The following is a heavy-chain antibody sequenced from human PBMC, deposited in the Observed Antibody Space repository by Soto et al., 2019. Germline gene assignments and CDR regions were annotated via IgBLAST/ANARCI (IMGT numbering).Heavy chain of an antibody. CDR2: IYYGGSA. D-gene: IGHD4-17*01. J-gene: IGHJ4*02. CDR1: GGSISSFY. Sequence: QVQLQESGPGLVKPSEALSLTCSVSGGSISSFYWSWIRQTPGKGLEWIGTIYYGGSANYNPSLNSRLTTSVATSTTQFSLGSNSVPAAGTAVYYCARGTQFYGYGGQGILVVVSS. CDR3: ARGTQFYGY. V-gene: IGHV4-59*08.